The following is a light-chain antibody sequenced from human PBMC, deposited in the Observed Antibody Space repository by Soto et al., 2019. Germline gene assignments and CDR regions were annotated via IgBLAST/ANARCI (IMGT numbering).Light chain of an antibody. CDR2: DVS. CDR1: QDIDNY. CDR3: QQYDSLPLT. Sequence: DIQMTQSPPSLSASVGDRVTITCQASQDIDNYLNWYQHKPGSPPKLLIHDVSNLEIGVPSRFSGSGSGTEFTFTLSRLHPEDSGIYYCQQYDSLPLTFGGGTKVQIK. J-gene: IGKJ4*02. V-gene: IGKV1-33*01.